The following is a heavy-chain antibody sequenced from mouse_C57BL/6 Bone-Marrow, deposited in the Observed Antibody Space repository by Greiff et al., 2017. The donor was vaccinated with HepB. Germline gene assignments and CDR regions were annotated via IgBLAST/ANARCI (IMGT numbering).Heavy chain of an antibody. CDR2: ISDGGSYT. V-gene: IGHV5-4*01. J-gene: IGHJ2*01. Sequence: EVQVVESGGGLVKPGGSLKLSCAASGFTFSSYAMSWVRQTPEKRLEWVATISDGGSYTYYPDNVKGRFTISRDNAKNNLYLQMSHLKSEDTAMYYCARDRYGYSFDYWGQGTTLTVSS. D-gene: IGHD2-2*01. CDR1: GFTFSSYA. CDR3: ARDRYGYSFDY.